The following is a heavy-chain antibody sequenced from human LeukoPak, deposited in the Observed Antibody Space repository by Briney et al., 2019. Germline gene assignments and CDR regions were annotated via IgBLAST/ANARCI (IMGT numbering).Heavy chain of an antibody. Sequence: SETLSLTCTVSGGSISSSSYYWGWIRQPPGKGLEWIGSIYYSGSTYYNPSLKSRVTISVDTSKNQFSLKLSSVTAADTAVYYCARASHGYGDYSHFDYWGQGTLVTVSS. CDR3: ARASHGYGDYSHFDY. CDR2: IYYSGST. D-gene: IGHD4-17*01. V-gene: IGHV4-39*07. CDR1: GGSISSSSYY. J-gene: IGHJ4*02.